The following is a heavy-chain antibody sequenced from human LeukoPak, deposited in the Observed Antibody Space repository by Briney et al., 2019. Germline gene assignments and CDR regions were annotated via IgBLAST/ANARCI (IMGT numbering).Heavy chain of an antibody. Sequence: ASVKVSCKASGYIFSDYTMHWVRQAPGQRLEWMGWINGENGNTKYSQELRGRVTFTSDSSATTVYMELSSLRSEDTAVYYCARGDLNYYGSGTWGQGTLVTVSS. J-gene: IGHJ5*02. D-gene: IGHD3-10*01. CDR2: INGENGNT. CDR3: ARGDLNYYGSGT. V-gene: IGHV1-3*03. CDR1: GYIFSDYT.